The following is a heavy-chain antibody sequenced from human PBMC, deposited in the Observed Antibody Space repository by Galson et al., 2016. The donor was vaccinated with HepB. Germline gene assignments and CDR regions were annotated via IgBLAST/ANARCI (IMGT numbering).Heavy chain of an antibody. D-gene: IGHD3-3*01. CDR2: IYWDDHK. CDR3: VHSGVTFSGVIRHNWFDS. Sequence: PALVKPTQTLTLTCTFSGFSLTTSGVGVGWIRQPPGKALEWLALIYWDDHKRYSPSLKRRLTITKGTSKNQVVLTMTNMDPVDTATYYCVHSGVTFSGVIRHNWFDSWGQGTLVSVSS. CDR1: GFSLTTSGVG. V-gene: IGHV2-5*02. J-gene: IGHJ5*01.